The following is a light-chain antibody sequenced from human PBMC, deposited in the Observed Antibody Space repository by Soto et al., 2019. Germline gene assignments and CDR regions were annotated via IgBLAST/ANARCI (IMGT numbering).Light chain of an antibody. CDR3: QQYYSTPT. CDR2: WAS. J-gene: IGKJ3*01. CDR1: QSVLYSSNNKNY. Sequence: DIVMTQSPDSLAVSLGERATINCKSSQSVLYSSNNKNYLAWYQQKQGQPPKLLIYWASTRESGVPDRFSGSGSGTDFTLTISSLQAEDVAVYYCQQYYSTPTFGPGTNVDIK. V-gene: IGKV4-1*01.